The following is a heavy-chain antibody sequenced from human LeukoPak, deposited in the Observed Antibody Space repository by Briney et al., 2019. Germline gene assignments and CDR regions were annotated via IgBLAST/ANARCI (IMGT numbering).Heavy chain of an antibody. J-gene: IGHJ6*02. CDR2: IYYSGST. V-gene: IGHV4-31*03. Sequence: SETLSLTCTVSGGSISSGGYYWSWIRQHPGKGLEWIGYIYYSGSTYYNPSLKSRVTISVDTSKNQFSLKLSSVTAADTAVYYCARDVVSSGWYLGYYYGMDVWCQGTTVTVSS. CDR3: ARDVVSSGWYLGYYYGMDV. CDR1: GGSISSGGYY. D-gene: IGHD6-19*01.